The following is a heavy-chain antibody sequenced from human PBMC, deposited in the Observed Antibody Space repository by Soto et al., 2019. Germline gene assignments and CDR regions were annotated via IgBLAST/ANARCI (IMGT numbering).Heavy chain of an antibody. CDR3: AKSIWEYDSDYYYYMDV. V-gene: IGHV3-30*18. Sequence: PGGSLRLSCAAAGFTVSSDGMHWVRQAPGKGLEWVAVISYDGSNKYYADSVKGRFTISRDNSKNTLYLQMNSLRAEDTAVYYCAKSIWEYDSDYYYYMDVWGKGTTVTVS. CDR2: ISYDGSNK. CDR1: GFTVSSDG. J-gene: IGHJ6*03. D-gene: IGHD3-3*01.